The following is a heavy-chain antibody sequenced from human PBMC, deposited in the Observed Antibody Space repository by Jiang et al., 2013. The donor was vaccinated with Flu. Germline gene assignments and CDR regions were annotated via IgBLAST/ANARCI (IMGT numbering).Heavy chain of an antibody. Sequence: LKISCKGSGYSFTSYWIGWVRQMPGKGLEWMGIIYPGDSDTRYSPSFQGQVTISADKSISTAYLQWSSLKASDTAMYYCARQRSGYSGYDPFDYWGQGTLVTVSS. CDR1: GYSFTSYW. J-gene: IGHJ4*02. CDR2: IYPGDSDT. D-gene: IGHD5-12*01. V-gene: IGHV5-51*01. CDR3: ARQRSGYSGYDPFDY.